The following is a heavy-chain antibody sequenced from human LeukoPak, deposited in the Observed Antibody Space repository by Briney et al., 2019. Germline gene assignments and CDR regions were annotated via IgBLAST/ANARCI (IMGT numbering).Heavy chain of an antibody. J-gene: IGHJ6*02. CDR2: ISAYNGNI. V-gene: IGHV1-18*01. Sequence: GASVKVSCKASGYTFTSYGISWVRQAPGQGLEWMGWISAYNGNINYAQKLQGRVTMTTDTSTSTAYMELRSLRSDDTAVYYCARESLESGSYYFYYYYGMDVWGQGTTVTVSS. CDR3: ARESLESGSYYFYYYYGMDV. D-gene: IGHD3-10*01. CDR1: GYTFTSYG.